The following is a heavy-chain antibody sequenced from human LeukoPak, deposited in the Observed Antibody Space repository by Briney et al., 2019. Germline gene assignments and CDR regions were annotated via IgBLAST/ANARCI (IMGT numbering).Heavy chain of an antibody. J-gene: IGHJ4*02. Sequence: GASVKVSCKPTGYTFTGYYLHWLRQAPGQGLEWLGWINPNTGATMSAQKFRGRVTMTRDTSIDTAYMELSRLTSDDTAVYYCARDRVGSGWPRPYYFEKWGQGTLVTVSS. D-gene: IGHD6-19*01. CDR2: INPNTGAT. CDR1: GYTFTGYY. V-gene: IGHV1-2*02. CDR3: ARDRVGSGWPRPYYFEK.